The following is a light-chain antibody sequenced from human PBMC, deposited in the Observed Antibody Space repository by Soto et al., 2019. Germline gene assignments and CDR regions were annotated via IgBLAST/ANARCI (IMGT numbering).Light chain of an antibody. CDR1: QGISSY. CDR2: DAS. CDR3: QQTYITPYT. V-gene: IGKV1-9*01. Sequence: IQLTQSPSSLSASVGDRVTITCRASQGISSYLAWYQQKPGKAPKLLIYDASTLHSGVPSRFSGGGSWTEFTLTIDSLQPDDFATYYCQQTYITPYTFGQGTRLEIK. J-gene: IGKJ5*01.